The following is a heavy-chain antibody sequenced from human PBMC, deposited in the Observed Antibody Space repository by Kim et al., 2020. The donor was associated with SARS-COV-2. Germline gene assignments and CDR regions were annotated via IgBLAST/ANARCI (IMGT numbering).Heavy chain of an antibody. D-gene: IGHD6-19*01. Sequence: ASVKVSCKASGYTFTSYAMNWVRQAPGQGLEWMGWINTNTGNPTYAQGFTGRFVFSLDTSVSTGYLQISSLKAEDTAVYYCARDEYSSGWYGAGYWYFDLWGRGTLVTVSS. CDR2: INTNTGNP. V-gene: IGHV7-4-1*02. CDR1: GYTFTSYA. J-gene: IGHJ2*01. CDR3: ARDEYSSGWYGAGYWYFDL.